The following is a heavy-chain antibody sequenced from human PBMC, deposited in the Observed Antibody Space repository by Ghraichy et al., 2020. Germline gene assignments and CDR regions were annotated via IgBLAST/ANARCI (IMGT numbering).Heavy chain of an antibody. V-gene: IGHV3-74*01. Sequence: GGSLRLSCAASGFTSSGSGFPFSSYWMHWVRQVPGKGLEWVSLIKSDGSSTTYADSAKGRFTISRDNAKNTLYLQMNSLRAEDTAVYYCARDKIYKMDVWGQGTTVTVSS. CDR2: IKSDGSST. J-gene: IGHJ6*02. CDR1: GFTSSGSGFPFSSYW. D-gene: IGHD1-1*01. CDR3: ARDKIYKMDV.